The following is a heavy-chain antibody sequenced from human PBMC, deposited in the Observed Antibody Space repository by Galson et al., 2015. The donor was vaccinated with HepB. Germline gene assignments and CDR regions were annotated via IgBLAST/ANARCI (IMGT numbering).Heavy chain of an antibody. D-gene: IGHD6-6*01. Sequence: SVKVSCKVSGYTLTKLSMHWVRQAPGKGLEWMGGFDPEDGETIYAQKFQGRVTMTEDTSTDTAYMELSSLRSEDTAVYYCATALPEYSSSSPWYYYYYMDVWGKGTTVTVSS. CDR3: ATALPEYSSSSPWYYYYYMDV. CDR1: GYTLTKLS. V-gene: IGHV1-24*01. CDR2: FDPEDGET. J-gene: IGHJ6*03.